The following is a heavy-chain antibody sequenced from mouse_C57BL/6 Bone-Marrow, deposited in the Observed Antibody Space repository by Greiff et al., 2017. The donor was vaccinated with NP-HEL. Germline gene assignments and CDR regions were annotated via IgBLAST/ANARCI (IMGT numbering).Heavy chain of an antibody. J-gene: IGHJ2*01. CDR2: IYPGSGST. CDR1: GYTFTSYW. D-gene: IGHD1-1*01. CDR3: ARSPITTVVNFDY. V-gene: IGHV1-55*01. Sequence: QVQLQQPGAELVKPGASVKMSCKASGYTFTSYWLTWVKQRPGQGLEWIGDIYPGSGSTNYNEKFKSKATLTVDTSSSTAYMQLSSLTSEDSAVYYCARSPITTVVNFDYWGQGTTLTVSS.